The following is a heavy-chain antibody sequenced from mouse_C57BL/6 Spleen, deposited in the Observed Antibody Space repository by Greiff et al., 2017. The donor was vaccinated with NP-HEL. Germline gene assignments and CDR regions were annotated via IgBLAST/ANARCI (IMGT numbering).Heavy chain of an antibody. CDR3: ARKDGSYSAWFAY. V-gene: IGHV3-6*01. J-gene: IGHJ3*01. CDR2: ISYDGSN. Sequence: EVQLQESGPGLVKPSQSLSLTCSVTGYSITSGYYWNWIRQFPGNKREWMGYISYDGSNNYNPSLKNRISITRDTSKNQFFLTLNSVTTEDTATYYCARKDGSYSAWFAYWGQGTLVTVSA. D-gene: IGHD1-1*02. CDR1: GYSITSGYY.